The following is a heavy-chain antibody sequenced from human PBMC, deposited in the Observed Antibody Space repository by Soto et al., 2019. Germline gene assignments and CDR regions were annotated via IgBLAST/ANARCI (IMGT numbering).Heavy chain of an antibody. CDR3: AREYYGVLTGYYNDY. D-gene: IGHD3-9*01. J-gene: IGHJ4*02. CDR2: ISSDGSST. V-gene: IGHV3-74*01. Sequence: EVQLVESGGGLVQSGGSLGLSCAASGFSFRSYWMHWVRQAPGKGLVWVARISSDGSSTTYADSVNGRFTISRDNAANTLYLQMSSLRAEDTAVYYCAREYYGVLTGYYNDYWGQGTLVTVSS. CDR1: GFSFRSYW.